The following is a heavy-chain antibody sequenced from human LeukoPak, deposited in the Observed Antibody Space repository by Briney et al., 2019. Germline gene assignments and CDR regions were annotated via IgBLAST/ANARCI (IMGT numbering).Heavy chain of an antibody. Sequence: SETLSLTCAVSGSAVSSDDHFWSWIRQPPGRGLEWIGYIYHRGSTSYNPSLRSRVTVSLDKSRNQFSLNLYSVTAADTAVYYCARAPYDILTGYFLFDSWGQGTLVTVSS. CDR2: IYHRGST. CDR1: GSAVSSDDHF. J-gene: IGHJ4*02. CDR3: ARAPYDILTGYFLFDS. V-gene: IGHV4-30-2*01. D-gene: IGHD3-9*01.